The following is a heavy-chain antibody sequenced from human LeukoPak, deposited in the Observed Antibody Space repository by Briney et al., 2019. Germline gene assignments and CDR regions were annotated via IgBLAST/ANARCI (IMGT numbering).Heavy chain of an antibody. D-gene: IGHD3-3*01. V-gene: IGHV4-39*01. Sequence: SETLSLTCTVSGGSISSSSYYWGWIRQPPGKGLEWIGSIYYSGSTCYNPSLKSRVTISVDTSKNQFSLKLSSVTAADTAVYYCARVLGQFTIFGVGRDIWGQGTMVTVSS. CDR2: IYYSGST. J-gene: IGHJ3*02. CDR3: ARVLGQFTIFGVGRDI. CDR1: GGSISSSSYY.